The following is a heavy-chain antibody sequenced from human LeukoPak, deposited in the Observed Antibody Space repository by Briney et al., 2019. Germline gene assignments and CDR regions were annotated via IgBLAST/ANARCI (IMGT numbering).Heavy chain of an antibody. CDR2: IIHSGSA. CDR1: GGSFSGYY. CDR3: ARAVGWFDP. Sequence: SESLSLTCAVYGGSFSGYYWSWIRQPPGKGLEWIGEIIHSGSANYNPSLKSRVTISVDTSKNQFSLKLSSVTAADTAVYYCARAVGWFDPWGQGTLVTVSS. V-gene: IGHV4-34*12. J-gene: IGHJ5*02.